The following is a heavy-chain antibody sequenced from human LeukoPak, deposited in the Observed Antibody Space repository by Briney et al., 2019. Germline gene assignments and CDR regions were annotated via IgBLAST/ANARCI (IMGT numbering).Heavy chain of an antibody. J-gene: IGHJ4*02. Sequence: GASVKVSCKASGYTFTGYYMHWVRQAPGQGLEWMGWINPNTGGTNYAQKFQGRVTLTRDTSISTAYIELNRLTSDDTAVYYCARGNGDWNPYFDYWGQGTLVTVSS. V-gene: IGHV1-2*02. CDR3: ARGNGDWNPYFDY. CDR1: GYTFTGYY. D-gene: IGHD1-1*01. CDR2: INPNTGGT.